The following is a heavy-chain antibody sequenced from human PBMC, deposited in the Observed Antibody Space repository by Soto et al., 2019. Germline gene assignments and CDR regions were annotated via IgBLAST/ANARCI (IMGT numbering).Heavy chain of an antibody. CDR2: IYYSGST. J-gene: IGHJ4*02. CDR3: ARDGAGIGLGY. V-gene: IGHV4-31*03. Sequence: QVQLQESGPGLVKPSQTLSLNCTVSGGSISSAGYYWSWIRQHPGKGLEWIGYIYYSGSTYYNPSLKSRVTISVDTSKNQFSLKLSSVTAADTAVYYCARDGAGIGLGYWGQGTLVTVSS. D-gene: IGHD6-19*01. CDR1: GGSISSAGYY.